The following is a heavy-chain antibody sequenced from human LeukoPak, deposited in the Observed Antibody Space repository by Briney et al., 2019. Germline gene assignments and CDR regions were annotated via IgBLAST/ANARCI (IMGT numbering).Heavy chain of an antibody. Sequence: GASVKVSCXASGYTFTSYDINWVRQATGQGLEWMGWMNPNSGNTGYAQKFQGRVTMTRNTSISTAYMELSSLRSEDTAVYYCARGSYYDSKLRAAFDIWGQGTMVTVSS. CDR2: MNPNSGNT. CDR1: GYTFTSYD. V-gene: IGHV1-8*01. J-gene: IGHJ3*02. D-gene: IGHD3-22*01. CDR3: ARGSYYDSKLRAAFDI.